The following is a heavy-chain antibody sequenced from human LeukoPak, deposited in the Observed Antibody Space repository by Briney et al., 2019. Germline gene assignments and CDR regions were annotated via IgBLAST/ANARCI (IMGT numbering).Heavy chain of an antibody. CDR2: INHSGST. V-gene: IGHV4-39*07. Sequence: SETLSLTCTVSGGSVSSGSYYWSWIRQPPGKGLEWIGEINHSGSTNYNPSLKSRVTISVDTSKNQFSLKLSSVTAADTAVYYCARVAIQLWPQGYYYYYYGMDVWGQGTTVTVSS. CDR1: GGSVSSGSYY. J-gene: IGHJ6*02. D-gene: IGHD5-18*01. CDR3: ARVAIQLWPQGYYYYYYGMDV.